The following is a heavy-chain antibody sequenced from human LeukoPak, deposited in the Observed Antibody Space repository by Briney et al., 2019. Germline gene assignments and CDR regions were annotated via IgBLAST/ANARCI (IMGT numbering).Heavy chain of an antibody. J-gene: IGHJ4*02. CDR1: GYTFTSYD. D-gene: IGHD7-27*01. Sequence: EASVKVSCKASGYTFTSYDINWVRQATGQGLEWMGWMNPNSGNTGYAQKLQGRVTMTTDTSTSTAYMELRSLRSDDTAVYYCARAVETGHFDYWGQGTLVTVSS. CDR2: MNPNSGNT. V-gene: IGHV1-8*02. CDR3: ARAVETGHFDY.